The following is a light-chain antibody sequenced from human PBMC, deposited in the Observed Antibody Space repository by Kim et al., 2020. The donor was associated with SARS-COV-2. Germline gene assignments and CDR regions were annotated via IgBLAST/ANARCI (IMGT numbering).Light chain of an antibody. CDR2: RAS. CDR1: QSVSSSY. Sequence: EIVLTQSPGTLSLSPGERATLSCRASQSVSSSYLAWYQQKPGQPPRLLIYRASSRATGIPDRFSGSGSGTDFTLTISRLEPEDFAVYYCQQYDNSRTFGQGTKVDIK. V-gene: IGKV3-20*01. J-gene: IGKJ1*01. CDR3: QQYDNSRT.